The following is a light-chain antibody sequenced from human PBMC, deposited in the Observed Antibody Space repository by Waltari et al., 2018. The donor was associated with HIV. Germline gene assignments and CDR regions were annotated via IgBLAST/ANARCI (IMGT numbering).Light chain of an antibody. Sequence: QSVLTQPPSASGAPGQTVTISCSGSNSNIGIYPVNWYQQFPGTAPKLLIYDNNQRPSGVPDRFSGSKSGTSASLAIRGVQSEDEADYYCAAWDDRLDGPWVFGGGTKLTVL. CDR2: DNN. V-gene: IGLV1-44*01. CDR1: NSNIGIYP. CDR3: AAWDDRLDGPWV. J-gene: IGLJ3*02.